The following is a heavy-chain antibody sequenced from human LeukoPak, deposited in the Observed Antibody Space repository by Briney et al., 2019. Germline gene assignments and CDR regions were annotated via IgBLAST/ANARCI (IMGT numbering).Heavy chain of an antibody. CDR2: MNPNSGNT. J-gene: IGHJ4*02. Sequence: ASVKVSCKASGYTFTSHDINWVRQATEQELEWMGWMNPNSGNTGYAQKFQGRVTMTRNTSTSTAYMELSSLRSEDTAVYYCARANRGSGWFWYFDYWGQGTLVTVSS. V-gene: IGHV1-8*01. CDR1: GYTFTSHD. D-gene: IGHD6-19*01. CDR3: ARANRGSGWFWYFDY.